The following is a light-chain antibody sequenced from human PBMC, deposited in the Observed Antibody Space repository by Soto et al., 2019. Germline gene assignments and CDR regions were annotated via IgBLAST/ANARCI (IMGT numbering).Light chain of an antibody. CDR2: DAT. Sequence: DIQMTQSPSILSASGGDSVTITCRASQTIDSWVAWYQQKPGKAPKLLVYDATSLESRVSSRFSGSGYGTDFTLSINNLQPDDFATYYCQQYNRLITFGQGTKVDIK. CDR1: QTIDSW. V-gene: IGKV1-5*01. CDR3: QQYNRLIT. J-gene: IGKJ2*01.